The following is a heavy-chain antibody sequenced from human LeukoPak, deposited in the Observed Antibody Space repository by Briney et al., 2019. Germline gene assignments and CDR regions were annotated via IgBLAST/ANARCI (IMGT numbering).Heavy chain of an antibody. V-gene: IGHV1-46*01. CDR1: RYTLTSYY. CDR2: INPSACST. Sequence: ASVKVSCKASRYTLTSYYMHWVRQAPGQGRERMGIINPSACSTSYAQKFQGRVTMTRDTSTSTVYMELSSLRSEDTAVYYCASDRRMITFGGVIELYYYGMDVWGQGTTVTVSS. D-gene: IGHD3-16*02. J-gene: IGHJ6*02. CDR3: ASDRRMITFGGVIELYYYGMDV.